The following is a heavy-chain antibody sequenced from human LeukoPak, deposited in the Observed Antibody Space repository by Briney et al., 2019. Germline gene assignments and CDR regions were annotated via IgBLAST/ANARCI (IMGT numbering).Heavy chain of an antibody. CDR3: ARGRPGSGWSFDY. J-gene: IGHJ4*02. D-gene: IGHD6-19*01. CDR1: GYTFTTHY. Sequence: ASVKVSCKASGYTFTTHYMHWVRQAPGQGLEWMGIINPSGGTTNYAQKFQGRVTMTRDTSTTTLYMELSSLRSEDTAVYYCARGRPGSGWSFDYWGQRTLATVSS. V-gene: IGHV1-46*01. CDR2: INPSGGTT.